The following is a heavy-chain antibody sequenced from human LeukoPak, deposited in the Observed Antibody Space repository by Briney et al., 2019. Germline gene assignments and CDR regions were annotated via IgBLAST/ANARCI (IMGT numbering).Heavy chain of an antibody. CDR1: GYTFPANY. J-gene: IGHJ4*02. D-gene: IGHD1-1*01. V-gene: IGHV1-2*02. Sequence: ASVKVSCKASGYTFPANYMNRVRQAPGQGLEWMGWINPNSGGSNCAQKFQGRVTMTRETSISTAYMELSRLSSDDTAVYYCARVQVSDDNWGFFDYWGQGTLVTVSS. CDR2: INPNSGGS. CDR3: ARVQVSDDNWGFFDY.